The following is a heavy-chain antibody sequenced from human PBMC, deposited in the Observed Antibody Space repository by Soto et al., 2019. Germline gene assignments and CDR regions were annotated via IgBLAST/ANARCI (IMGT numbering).Heavy chain of an antibody. Sequence: VQVTQSGAEVKKPGASVKVSCKPSGYTFISYGITWVRQAPGQGLEWMGWISPSSGNTYSAQSLQDRLTLSTDTSTSTAYMELRSLRPDDTALYYCARDIGQRQQPVDYWGQGTLVTVSS. CDR2: ISPSSGNT. D-gene: IGHD6-13*01. CDR1: GYTFISYG. J-gene: IGHJ4*02. V-gene: IGHV1-18*01. CDR3: ARDIGQRQQPVDY.